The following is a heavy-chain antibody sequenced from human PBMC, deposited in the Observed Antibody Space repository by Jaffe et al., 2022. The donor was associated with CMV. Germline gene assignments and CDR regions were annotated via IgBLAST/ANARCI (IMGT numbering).Heavy chain of an antibody. CDR3: ARRLWFGEFSYYYYYYMDV. CDR2: IYYSGST. D-gene: IGHD3-10*01. Sequence: QLQLQESGPGLVKPSETLSLTCTVSGGSISSSSYYWGWIRQPPGKGLEWIGSIYYSGSTYYNPSLKSRVTISVDTSKNQFSLKLSSVTAADTAVYYCARRLWFGEFSYYYYYYMDVWGKGTTVTVSS. CDR1: GGSISSSSYY. V-gene: IGHV4-39*01. J-gene: IGHJ6*03.